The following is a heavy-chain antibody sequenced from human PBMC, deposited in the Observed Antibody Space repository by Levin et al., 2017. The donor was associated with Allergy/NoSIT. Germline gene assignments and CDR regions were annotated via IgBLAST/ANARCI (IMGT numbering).Heavy chain of an antibody. Sequence: RPSETLSLTCTVSGGSVSSGSYYWSWIRQPPGKGLEWIGYIYYSGSTNYNPSLKSRVTISVDTSKNQFSLKLSSVTAADTAVYYCAREMGATTGYFDYWGQGTLVTVSS. CDR3: AREMGATTGYFDY. CDR2: IYYSGST. D-gene: IGHD1-26*01. V-gene: IGHV4-61*01. J-gene: IGHJ4*02. CDR1: GGSVSSGSYY.